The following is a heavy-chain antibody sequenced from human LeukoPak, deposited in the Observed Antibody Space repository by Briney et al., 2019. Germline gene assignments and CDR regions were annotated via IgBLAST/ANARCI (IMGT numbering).Heavy chain of an antibody. J-gene: IGHJ5*02. CDR1: GYAFSSYG. V-gene: IGHV1-18*01. Sequence: ASVKVSCKASGYAFSSYGFTWVRQAPGQGLEWMGWISTYNGNTQYAPKLKGRVTTTTDTSTSTAYMELRSLTSDDTAVYYCARATGGAAAADFDPWGQGTLVTVSS. CDR2: ISTYNGNT. CDR3: ARATGGAAAADFDP. D-gene: IGHD6-13*01.